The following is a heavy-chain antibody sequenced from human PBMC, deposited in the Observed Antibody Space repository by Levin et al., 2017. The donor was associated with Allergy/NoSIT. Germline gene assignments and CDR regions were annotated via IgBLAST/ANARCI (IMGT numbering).Heavy chain of an antibody. CDR1: GFTFSSYA. CDR3: AKGRYYDSSGFLYKSDAFDI. Sequence: GESLKISCAASGFTFSSYAMNWVRQAPGKGLEWVSVISGNGRSTYYADSVKGRFTISRDSSKNTLYLQMNSLRAEDTAVYLCAKGRYYDSSGFLYKSDAFDIWGQGTMVTVSS. V-gene: IGHV3-23*01. CDR2: ISGNGRST. J-gene: IGHJ3*02. D-gene: IGHD3-22*01.